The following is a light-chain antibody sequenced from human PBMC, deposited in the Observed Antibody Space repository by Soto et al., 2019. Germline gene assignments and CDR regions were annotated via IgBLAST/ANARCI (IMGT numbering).Light chain of an antibody. Sequence: QSVLTQPPSVSGAPGQRVTISCAGSDSNIGAGYDVHWYQNLPGTAPRLLIYGNTNRPSGVPDRFSGSKSGTSASLAITGLQDEDEAHYYCQSYDTSLSGWLFGGGTKLTVL. J-gene: IGLJ3*02. CDR3: QSYDTSLSGWL. CDR1: DSNIGAGYD. CDR2: GNT. V-gene: IGLV1-40*01.